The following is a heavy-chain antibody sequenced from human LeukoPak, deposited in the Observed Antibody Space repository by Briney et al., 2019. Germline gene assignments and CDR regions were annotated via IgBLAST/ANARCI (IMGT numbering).Heavy chain of an antibody. D-gene: IGHD6-19*01. J-gene: IGHJ4*02. Sequence: SETLSLTCTVSGGSISSYYWSWIRQPPGKGLEWIGYIYYSENTNYNPSLKSRVTISVDTSKNHFSLRLSSVTAADTAVYYCARGSGYSSGWYAGYWGQGTLVTVSS. V-gene: IGHV4-59*01. CDR3: ARGSGYSSGWYAGY. CDR2: IYYSENT. CDR1: GGSISSYY.